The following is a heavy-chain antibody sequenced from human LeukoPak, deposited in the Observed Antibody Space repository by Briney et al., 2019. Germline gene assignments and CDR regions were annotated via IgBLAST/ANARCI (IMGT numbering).Heavy chain of an antibody. CDR3: ARDPSGSGWSLSD. CDR1: GFNFGSDA. J-gene: IGHJ4*02. Sequence: GGSLRLSCTASGFNFGSDAMHWVRQAPGKGLEWVAFIRSDGSNDHYADSVKGRFTISRDNSKNTVCLQMNSLRVEDTAVYYCARDPSGSGWSLSDWGQGTPVTVSS. V-gene: IGHV3-30*02. D-gene: IGHD6-19*01. CDR2: IRSDGSND.